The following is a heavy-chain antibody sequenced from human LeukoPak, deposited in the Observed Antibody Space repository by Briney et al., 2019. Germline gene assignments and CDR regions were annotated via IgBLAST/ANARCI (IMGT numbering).Heavy chain of an antibody. V-gene: IGHV4-31*03. CDR1: GGSISRGGYY. CDR2: IYYSGST. Sequence: SQTLSLTCTVSGGSISRGGYYWSWIRQHPGKGLEWIGYIYYSGSTYYNPSLKSRVTISVDTSKNQFSLKLSSVTAADTAVYYCARKSGRTATGAIDYWGQGTLVTASS. D-gene: IGHD6-25*01. J-gene: IGHJ4*02. CDR3: ARKSGRTATGAIDY.